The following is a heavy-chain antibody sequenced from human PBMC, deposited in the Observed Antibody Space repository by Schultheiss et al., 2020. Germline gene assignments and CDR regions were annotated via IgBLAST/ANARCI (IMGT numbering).Heavy chain of an antibody. Sequence: ASVKVSCKASGGTFSSYAISWVRQAPGQGLEWMGWINPNSGGTNYAQKFQGRVTMTRDTSISTAYMELSRLRSDDTAVYYCAGVVGATKAYNWFDPWGQGTLVTVSS. CDR3: AGVVGATKAYNWFDP. CDR2: INPNSGGT. V-gene: IGHV1-2*02. D-gene: IGHD1-26*01. CDR1: GGTFSSYA. J-gene: IGHJ5*02.